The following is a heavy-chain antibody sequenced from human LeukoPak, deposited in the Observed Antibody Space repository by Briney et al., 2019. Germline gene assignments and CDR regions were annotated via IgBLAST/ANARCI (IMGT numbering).Heavy chain of an antibody. Sequence: PGGSLRLSCAASGFTFSSYEMNWVRQAPGKGLEWLSHISNSRSSIQYADSVKGRFTISRDNAKNSLYLQMNSLRVEDTAVYYCARTRDGPFAYWGQGTLVTVSS. V-gene: IGHV3-48*03. D-gene: IGHD5-24*01. CDR1: GFTFSSYE. CDR2: ISNSRSSI. CDR3: ARTRDGPFAY. J-gene: IGHJ4*02.